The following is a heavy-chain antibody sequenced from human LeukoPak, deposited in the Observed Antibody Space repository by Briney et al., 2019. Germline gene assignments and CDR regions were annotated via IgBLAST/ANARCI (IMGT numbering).Heavy chain of an antibody. Sequence: SETLSLTCTVSGGSISSSSYYWGWIRQPPGKGLEWIGSIYYSGSTYYNPSFKSRVTISVDTSKNQFSLKLSSVTAADTAVYYCLSYYGSGSYHFDYWGQGTLVTVSS. D-gene: IGHD3-10*01. CDR1: GGSISSSSYY. CDR3: LSYYGSGSYHFDY. J-gene: IGHJ4*02. V-gene: IGHV4-39*07. CDR2: IYYSGST.